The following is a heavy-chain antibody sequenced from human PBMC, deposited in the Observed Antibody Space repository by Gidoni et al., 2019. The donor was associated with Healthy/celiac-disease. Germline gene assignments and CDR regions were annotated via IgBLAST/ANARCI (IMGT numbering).Heavy chain of an antibody. V-gene: IGHV1-69*01. D-gene: IGHD2-21*02. CDR1: GGTFRSYA. J-gene: IGHJ6*02. CDR2: IIPIFGTA. Sequence: QVQLVQSGAEVKKPGSSVKVSCKASGGTFRSYAISWVRQAPGQGREWMGGIIPIFGTANYAQKFQGRVTITADESTSTAYMELSSLRSEDTAVYYCARVGEGFEYCGGDCYRPGGMDVWGQGTTVTVSS. CDR3: ARVGEGFEYCGGDCYRPGGMDV.